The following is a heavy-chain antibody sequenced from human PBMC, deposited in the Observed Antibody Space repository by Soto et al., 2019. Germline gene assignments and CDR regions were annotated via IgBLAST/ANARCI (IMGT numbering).Heavy chain of an antibody. D-gene: IGHD3-10*01. CDR1: GDTFNFYT. V-gene: IGHV1-69*02. CDR2: FNPILSFS. J-gene: IGHJ4*02. Sequence: QVQLVQSGAEVKKPGSSVKVSCKASGDTFNFYTINWVRQAPGLGLEWMGRFNPILSFSNSALKFQGRVTLTADKSTSTAYMVLSSLRSEDTAIYYCATSFGSGSRAFDDWGQGALVTVSS. CDR3: ATSFGSGSRAFDD.